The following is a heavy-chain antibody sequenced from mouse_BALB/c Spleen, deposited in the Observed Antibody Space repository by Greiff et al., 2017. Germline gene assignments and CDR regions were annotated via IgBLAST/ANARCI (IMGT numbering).Heavy chain of an antibody. CDR2: ISYDGSN. CDR3: ARERGNYFDY. Sequence: EVKLMESGPGLVKPSQSLSLTCSVTGYSITSGYYWNWLRQFPGNKLEWMGFISYDGSNNYNPSLKNRISITRDTSKNQFFLKLNSVTTEDTATYYCARERGNYFDYWGQGTTLTVSS. CDR1: GYSITSGYY. J-gene: IGHJ2*01. V-gene: IGHV3-6*02.